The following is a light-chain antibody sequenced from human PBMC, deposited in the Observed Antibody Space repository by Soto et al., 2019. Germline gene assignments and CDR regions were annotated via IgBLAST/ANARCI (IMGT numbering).Light chain of an antibody. Sequence: EIVLTQSPGTLSLSPGERATLSCRASQSVSSSYLAWYQQKLGQAPRLLIYGASSRATGIPDRFSGSGSGTDFTLTISRLEPEDFAVYDCQQYGSSPQTFGQGTKLEIK. V-gene: IGKV3-20*01. CDR1: QSVSSSY. CDR3: QQYGSSPQT. CDR2: GAS. J-gene: IGKJ2*01.